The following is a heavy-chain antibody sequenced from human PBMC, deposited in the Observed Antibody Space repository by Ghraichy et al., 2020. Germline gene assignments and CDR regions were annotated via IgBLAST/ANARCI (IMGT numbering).Heavy chain of an antibody. V-gene: IGHV3-7*01. CDR1: GFTFSGYW. Sequence: CAASGFTFSGYWMSWVRQAPGKGLEWVANIKQDGSEKYYVDSVKGRFTISRDNAKNSLYLQMNSLRAEDTAVYYCARAPYSSGWFRGFDYWGQGTLVTVSS. CDR3: ARAPYSSGWFRGFDY. J-gene: IGHJ4*02. CDR2: IKQDGSEK. D-gene: IGHD6-19*01.